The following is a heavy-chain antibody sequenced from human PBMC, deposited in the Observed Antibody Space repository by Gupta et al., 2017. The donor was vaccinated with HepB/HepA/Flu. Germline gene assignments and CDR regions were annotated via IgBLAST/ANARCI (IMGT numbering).Heavy chain of an antibody. CDR2: IRSSGSYT. V-gene: IGHV3-21*01. Sequence: EVQLVESGGGLVKPGGSLTLSCTGSGFTFNSYTMNWVRQAPGKGLEWVSSIRSSGSYTYYADSGKGRFTIYRDNAKKSLFLQMNSLRQEDTALYYCAREPAPRSYVLHFDSWGQGTMVTVSS. CDR1: GFTFNSYT. CDR3: AREPAPRSYVLHFDS. J-gene: IGHJ4*02. D-gene: IGHD2-8*02.